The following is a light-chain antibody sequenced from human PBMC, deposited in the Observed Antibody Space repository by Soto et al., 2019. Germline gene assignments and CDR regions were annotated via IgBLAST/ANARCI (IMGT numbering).Light chain of an antibody. CDR3: QRYGTSTPLT. J-gene: IGKJ4*01. Sequence: EVVLAQSPGTLSLSPGDRATLSCRASQSVSSSYLAWYQQKPGQPPRLLLYGASSRATGIPDRFSGSGSGTDFTLTISRLEPEDFAVYYCQRYGTSTPLTFGGATKVEIK. V-gene: IGKV3-20*01. CDR1: QSVSSSY. CDR2: GAS.